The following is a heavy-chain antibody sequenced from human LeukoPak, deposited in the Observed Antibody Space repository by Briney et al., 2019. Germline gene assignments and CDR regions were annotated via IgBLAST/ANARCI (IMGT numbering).Heavy chain of an antibody. CDR2: INPSGGST. V-gene: IGHV1-46*01. J-gene: IGHJ4*02. CDR1: GYTFTSYY. D-gene: IGHD2-15*01. CDR3: AKKGGNKYWREDFDY. Sequence: ASVKVSCKASGYTFTSYYMHWVRQAPGQGLEWMGIINPSGGSTSYAQKFQGRVTMTRDTSTSTVYMELSSLRSEDTAVYYCAKKGGNKYWREDFDYWGQGTLVTVSS.